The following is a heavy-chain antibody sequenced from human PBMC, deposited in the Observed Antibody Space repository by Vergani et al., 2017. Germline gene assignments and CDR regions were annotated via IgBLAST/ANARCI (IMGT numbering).Heavy chain of an antibody. CDR3: AREGVDTAMVQN. CDR1: GGTFSSHA. D-gene: IGHD5-18*01. V-gene: IGHV1-69*12. Sequence: QVQLVQSGAEVKKPGSSVKVSCKASGGTFSSHAISWVRQAPGQGLEWMGGIIPIFGTANYAQKFQGRVTIPADESTSTAYMELSSLRSEDTAVYYCAREGVDTAMVQNWGQGTLVTVSS. CDR2: IIPIFGTA. J-gene: IGHJ4*02.